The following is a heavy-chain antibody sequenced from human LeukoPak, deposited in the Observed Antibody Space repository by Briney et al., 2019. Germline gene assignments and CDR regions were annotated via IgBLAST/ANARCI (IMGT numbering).Heavy chain of an antibody. V-gene: IGHV3-73*01. D-gene: IGHD3-22*01. Sequence: GGSLRLSCAASGFTFSGSAMHWVRQASGKGLEWVGRIISIANSYATAYAASVKGRFTISRDDSKNTAYLQMNSLKTEDTAVYYCTRYYYDSSGYYYLFDYWGQGTLVTVSS. J-gene: IGHJ4*02. CDR3: TRYYYDSSGYYYLFDY. CDR2: IISIANSYAT. CDR1: GFTFSGSA.